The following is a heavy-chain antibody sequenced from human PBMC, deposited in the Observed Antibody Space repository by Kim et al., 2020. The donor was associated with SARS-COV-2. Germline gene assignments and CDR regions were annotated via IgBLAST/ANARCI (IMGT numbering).Heavy chain of an antibody. CDR1: GFTFGDYA. V-gene: IGHV3-49*04. CDR2: IRSKAYGGTT. J-gene: IGHJ6*02. CDR3: TSSLGDTAMVTRYYYYGMDV. Sequence: GGSLRLSCTASGFTFGDYAMSWVRQAPGKGLEWVGFIRSKAYGGTTEYAASVKGRFTISRDDSKSIAYLQMNSLKTEDTAVYYCTSSLGDTAMVTRYYYYGMDVWGQGTTVTVSS. D-gene: IGHD5-18*01.